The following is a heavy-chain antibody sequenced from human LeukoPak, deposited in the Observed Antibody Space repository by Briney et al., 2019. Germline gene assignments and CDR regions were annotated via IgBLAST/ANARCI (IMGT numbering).Heavy chain of an antibody. V-gene: IGHV3-23*01. CDR1: GFTFNNYA. Sequence: GGSLRLSCAASGFTFNNYAMSWVRQAPGKGLEWLSAISVRDGDTHYAASLEGRFTTSSDNSKNTVYLQMQSLRAEDTAVYYCARRSHLTGYFDYWGQGTLVTVSS. CDR3: ARRSHLTGYFDY. D-gene: IGHD1-20*01. CDR2: ISVRDGDT. J-gene: IGHJ4*02.